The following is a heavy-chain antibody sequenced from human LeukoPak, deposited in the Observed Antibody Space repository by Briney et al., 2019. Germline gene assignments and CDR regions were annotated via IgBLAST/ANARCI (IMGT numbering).Heavy chain of an antibody. D-gene: IGHD4-17*01. CDR1: GFTFSTYA. V-gene: IGHV3-23*01. CDR2: ISGSGGYT. J-gene: IGHJ4*02. CDR3: AKDPRAGDYVLVDSLY. Sequence: GGSLRLSCAASGFTFSTYAMNWVRQAPGKGLECVSVISGSGGYTHYADSVKGRFTISRDNSKNTVYLQMNSLRAEDTAIYYCAKDPRAGDYVLVDSLYWGQGTLVTVSS.